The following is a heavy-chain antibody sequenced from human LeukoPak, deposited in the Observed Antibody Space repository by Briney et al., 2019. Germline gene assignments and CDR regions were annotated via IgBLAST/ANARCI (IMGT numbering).Heavy chain of an antibody. J-gene: IGHJ6*03. CDR1: GYTFTGYY. CDR3: ARDLIASSSWHYYYYYYMDV. V-gene: IGHV1-2*02. CDR2: INPNSGGT. Sequence: GASVKVSCKASGYTFTGYYMHWVRQAPGQGLEWMGWINPNSGGTNYAQKFQGRVTMTRDTSISTAYMELSRLRSDDTAAYYCARDLIASSSWHYYYYYYMDVWGKGTTVTVSS. D-gene: IGHD6-13*01.